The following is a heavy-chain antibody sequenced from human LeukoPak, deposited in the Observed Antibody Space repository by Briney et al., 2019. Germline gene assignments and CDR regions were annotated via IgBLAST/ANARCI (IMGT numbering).Heavy chain of an antibody. J-gene: IGHJ4*02. CDR1: GYTFRDYE. CDR2: IHANSGKA. Sequence: ASVKVSCKTSGYTFRDYEINWVRQAPGLGLEWVAWIHANSGKAGSAQKFQGRATLTRDKSTETAFMDLSGLTPDDSATYFCARGHYGGNRYFDNWGQGTLITVSS. CDR3: ARGHYGGNRYFDN. D-gene: IGHD4-23*01. V-gene: IGHV1-8*01.